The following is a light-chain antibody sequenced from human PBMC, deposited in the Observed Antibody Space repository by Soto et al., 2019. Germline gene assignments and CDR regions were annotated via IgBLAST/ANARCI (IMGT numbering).Light chain of an antibody. J-gene: IGLJ2*01. Sequence: QSVLTQPPSVSGAPGQRVTISCTGSSSNIGAGRDVHWYRQLPGAAPKFLISDSNHRPSGVPDRFSVSKSGASASLAITGLRAEDEGDYYCQSFDGILSGVIFGGGTKLTVL. CDR3: QSFDGILSGVI. V-gene: IGLV1-40*01. CDR1: SSNIGAGRD. CDR2: DSN.